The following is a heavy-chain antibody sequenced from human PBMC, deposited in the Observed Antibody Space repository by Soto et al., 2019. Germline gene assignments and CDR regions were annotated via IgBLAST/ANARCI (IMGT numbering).Heavy chain of an antibody. CDR3: ARPRPYGSGSSYFDP. V-gene: IGHV4-39*01. CDR1: GGSLSSSSYY. D-gene: IGHD3-10*01. Sequence: SETLSLTCTVSGGSLSSSSYYWGWIRQPPGKGLEWIGSIYYSGSTYYNPSLKSRVTISVDTSKNQFSLKLSSVTAADTAVYYCARPRPYGSGSSYFDPWGQGTLVTVSS. CDR2: IYYSGST. J-gene: IGHJ5*02.